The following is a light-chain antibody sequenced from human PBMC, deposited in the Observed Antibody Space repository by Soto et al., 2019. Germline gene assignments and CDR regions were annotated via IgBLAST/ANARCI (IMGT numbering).Light chain of an antibody. Sequence: DIQMTQSPPSLSASVGDRVTITCRASQTISTYLNWYQQKPGKAPKLLIFAASSLESGVPSRVSGSGSGTDFTLTIGSLQPEDFAFYYCQPTFSTPYNFCQGTKLEIK. CDR1: QTISTY. CDR3: QPTFSTPYN. V-gene: IGKV1-39*01. J-gene: IGKJ2*01. CDR2: AAS.